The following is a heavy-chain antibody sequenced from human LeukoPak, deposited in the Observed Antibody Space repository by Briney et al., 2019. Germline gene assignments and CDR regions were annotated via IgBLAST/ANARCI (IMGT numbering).Heavy chain of an antibody. Sequence: GGSLRLSCVVSGFTVNNDYMSWVRQAPGRGLEWVSVIYSGGNTYYTDSVKGRFTISRDISKNTVYLQMNSLRAEDTAVYYCARVGPWVNPDYYYYYMDVWGKGTTVTVSS. V-gene: IGHV3-66*01. D-gene: IGHD1-14*01. CDR1: GFTVNNDY. CDR2: IYSGGNT. J-gene: IGHJ6*03. CDR3: ARVGPWVNPDYYYYYMDV.